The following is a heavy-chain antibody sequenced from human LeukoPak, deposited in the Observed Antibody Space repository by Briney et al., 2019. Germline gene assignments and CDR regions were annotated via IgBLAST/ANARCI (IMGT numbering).Heavy chain of an antibody. Sequence: SETLSLTCTVSGGSISSSGYYWGWVRQPPGKGLEWIGTIYYSGFTYFNPSLKRRVSISIDTSKNQFSLKLSSVTAADTAVYYCARSPWIDGSYYNWFDPWGQGTLVTVSS. CDR3: ARSPWIDGSYYNWFDP. V-gene: IGHV4-39*07. CDR1: GGSISSSGYY. D-gene: IGHD1-26*01. CDR2: IYYSGFT. J-gene: IGHJ5*02.